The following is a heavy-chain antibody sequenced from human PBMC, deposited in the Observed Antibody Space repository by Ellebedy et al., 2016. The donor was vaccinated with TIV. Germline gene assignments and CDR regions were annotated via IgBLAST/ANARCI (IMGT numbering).Heavy chain of an antibody. Sequence: GESLKISCAASGFTFSDSAMHWVRQAPGKGLEWVAFISYNGGHTYYADSVKGRFTISRDNSMNTLYLPMNSLRTDDTAVFYCTREFPNAFDIWGQGTLVTVSS. CDR2: ISYNGGHT. V-gene: IGHV3-30*04. CDR1: GFTFSDSA. J-gene: IGHJ3*02. CDR3: TREFPNAFDI.